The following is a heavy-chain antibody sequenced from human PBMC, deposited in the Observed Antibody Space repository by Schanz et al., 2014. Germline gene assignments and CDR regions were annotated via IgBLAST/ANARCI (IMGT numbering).Heavy chain of an antibody. V-gene: IGHV3-53*01. Sequence: EMQLVESGGGLIQPGGSLRLSCAASGFTVTSYYMSWVRQAPGKGLEWVSVIYSGDNTYYADSVKGRFTISRDNAKNSLYLQMSSLRAEDTAVYYCARDRVQYSSGWYSDSWGQGTLVTVSS. CDR1: GFTVTSYY. CDR3: ARDRVQYSSGWYSDS. D-gene: IGHD6-19*01. J-gene: IGHJ4*02. CDR2: IYSGDNT.